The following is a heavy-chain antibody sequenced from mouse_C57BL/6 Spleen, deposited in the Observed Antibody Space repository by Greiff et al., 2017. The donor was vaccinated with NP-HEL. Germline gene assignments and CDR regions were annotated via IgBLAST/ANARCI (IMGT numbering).Heavy chain of an antibody. V-gene: IGHV1-72*01. CDR1: GYTFTSYW. Sequence: QVQLQQPGAELVKPGASVKLSCKASGYTFTSYWMHWVKQRPGRGLEWIGRIDPNSGGTKYNEKFKSKATLTVDKPSSIAYMQLSSLTSEDSAVYYGAGSDGATMVTVGDYAMDYWGQGTSVTVSS. J-gene: IGHJ4*01. CDR3: AGSDGATMVTVGDYAMDY. D-gene: IGHD2-2*01. CDR2: IDPNSGGT.